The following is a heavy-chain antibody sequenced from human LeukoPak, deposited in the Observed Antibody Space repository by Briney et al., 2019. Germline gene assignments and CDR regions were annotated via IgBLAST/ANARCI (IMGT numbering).Heavy chain of an antibody. D-gene: IGHD3-16*01. Sequence: ASVTVSCKASGYTFTSYGSSWVRQAPGQGLEWMGWISAYNGNTNYAQKLQGRVTMTTDTSTSTAYMELRSLRSDDTAVYYCASASWILGGFDYWGQGTLVTVSS. V-gene: IGHV1-18*01. CDR1: GYTFTSYG. CDR3: ASASWILGGFDY. CDR2: ISAYNGNT. J-gene: IGHJ4*02.